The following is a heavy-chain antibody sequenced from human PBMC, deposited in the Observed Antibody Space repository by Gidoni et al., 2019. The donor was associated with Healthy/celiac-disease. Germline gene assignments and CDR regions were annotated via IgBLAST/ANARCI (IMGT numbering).Heavy chain of an antibody. CDR2: ISSSSSYI. CDR3: ETDSGWFEGDYYYGMDV. D-gene: IGHD6-19*01. J-gene: IGHJ6*02. V-gene: IGHV3-21*01. Sequence: EVQLVESGGGLVKPGGSLRLSCAASGFTFSSYSMNWVRQAPGKGLEWVSSISSSSSYIYYADSVKGRFTISRDNAKNSLYLQMNSLRAEDTAVYYCETDSGWFEGDYYYGMDVWGQGTTVTVSS. CDR1: GFTFSSYS.